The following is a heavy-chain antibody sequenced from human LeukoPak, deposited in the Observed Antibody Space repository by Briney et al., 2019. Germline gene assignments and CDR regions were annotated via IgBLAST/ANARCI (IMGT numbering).Heavy chain of an antibody. CDR3: ATSSVGWYSFWG. D-gene: IGHD2-21*01. V-gene: IGHV4-34*01. Sequence: SDTLSLTCAVYGESLSGYYWSWIRQSPGGGLEWIGEINHRGSSNYNPSLKSRVTISADRSKNQFSLKMTAVTAADRAVYFCATSSVGWYSFWGWGQGTLVTVSS. J-gene: IGHJ4*02. CDR2: INHRGSS. CDR1: GESLSGYY.